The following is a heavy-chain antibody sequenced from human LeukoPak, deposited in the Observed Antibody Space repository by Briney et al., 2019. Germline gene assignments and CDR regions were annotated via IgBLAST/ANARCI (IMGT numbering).Heavy chain of an antibody. Sequence: GGSLRLSCAASGFTFSSYSMNWVRQALGKGLEWASSISSRSSYIYYADSVKGRFTISRDNAKNSLYLQMNSLRAEDTAVYYCARDSSDFDYWGQGTLVTVSS. CDR1: GFTFSSYS. V-gene: IGHV3-21*01. D-gene: IGHD6-6*01. CDR2: ISSRSSYI. J-gene: IGHJ4*02. CDR3: ARDSSDFDY.